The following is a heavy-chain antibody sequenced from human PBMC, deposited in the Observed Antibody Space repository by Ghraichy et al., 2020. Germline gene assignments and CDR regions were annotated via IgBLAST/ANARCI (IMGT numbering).Heavy chain of an antibody. V-gene: IGHV3-23*01. CDR3: AKTPPRVTGYRVWDLLRVGTTFDY. D-gene: IGHD3-9*01. CDR2: ITGRGDNT. Sequence: LSLTCAVSGFTFSTYAMTWVRQAPGEGLEWVSVITGRGDNTYYADSVRGRFVISRDNSKNTVYLQMNDLRPEDTALYFCAKTPPRVTGYRVWDLLRVGTTFDYWGRGTLVTVSS. CDR1: GFTFSTYA. J-gene: IGHJ4*02.